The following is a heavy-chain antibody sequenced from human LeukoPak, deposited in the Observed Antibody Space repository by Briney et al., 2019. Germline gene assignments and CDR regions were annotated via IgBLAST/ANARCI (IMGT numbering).Heavy chain of an antibody. CDR3: ARERGTAGWGADY. V-gene: IGHV3-48*04. J-gene: IGHJ4*02. Sequence: GGSLRLSCAASGFPFSSYSMIWVRQAPGKGLEWISFISLSSSTIHYADSVKGRFTISRDNAKNSLYLQIDSLRAEDTAVYYCARERGTAGWGADYWGQETLVTVSS. CDR2: ISLSSSTI. D-gene: IGHD2-8*02. CDR1: GFPFSSYS.